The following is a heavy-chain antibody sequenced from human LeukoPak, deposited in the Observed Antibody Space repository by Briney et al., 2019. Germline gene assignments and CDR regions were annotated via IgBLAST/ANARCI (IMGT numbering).Heavy chain of an antibody. CDR2: FYVGGAT. Sequence: GGSLRLSCAASGFTFSNYAMSWVRQAPGKGLEWVSVFYVGGATYYADSVKGRFTISRDNSENTLYLQMKSLRDEDTAVYYCAKGTRIAVAGTEIVYWGQGNLVTVSS. CDR1: GFTFSNYA. V-gene: IGHV3-23*03. J-gene: IGHJ4*02. CDR3: AKGTRIAVAGTEIVY. D-gene: IGHD6-19*01.